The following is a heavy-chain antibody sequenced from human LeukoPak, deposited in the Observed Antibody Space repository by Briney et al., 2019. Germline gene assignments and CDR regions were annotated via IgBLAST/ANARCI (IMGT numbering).Heavy chain of an antibody. CDR2: INPSGGRT. CDR3: ARDLGLYSGYDSFDY. D-gene: IGHD5-12*01. CDR1: GYTFTSYY. Sequence: SVKASCKPSGYTFTSYYTHWVRPAPGQGLEWMGIINPSGGRTSYEQKFQGRVTMTRDTSTSTVYMELSSLRSEDTAVYYCARDLGLYSGYDSFDYWGQGTLVTVSS. V-gene: IGHV1-46*01. J-gene: IGHJ4*02.